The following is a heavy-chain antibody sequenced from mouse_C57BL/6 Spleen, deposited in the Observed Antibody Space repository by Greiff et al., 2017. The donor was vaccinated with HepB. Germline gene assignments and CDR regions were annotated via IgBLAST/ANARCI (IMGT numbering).Heavy chain of an antibody. CDR1: GYTFTSYW. V-gene: IGHV1-53*01. D-gene: IGHD2-3*01. J-gene: IGHJ4*01. CDR3: ARGGYYSYYAMDY. CDR2: INPSNGGT. Sequence: QVQLQQPGTELVKPGASVKLSCKASGYTFTSYWMHWVKQRPGQGLEWIGNINPSNGGTNYNEKIKSKATLTVDKSSSTAYMQLSSLTSEDSAVYYCARGGYYSYYAMDYWGQGTSVTVSS.